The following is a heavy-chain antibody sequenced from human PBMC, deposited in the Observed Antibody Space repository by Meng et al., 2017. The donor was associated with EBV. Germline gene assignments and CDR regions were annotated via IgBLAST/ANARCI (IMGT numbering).Heavy chain of an antibody. CDR1: EFTFTNAW. D-gene: IGHD1-26*01. V-gene: IGHV3-15*01. CDR2: IRSQADGRTA. Sequence: EGQLVDVGGGLVKPGDTFKPAWAASEFTFTNAWLNWVRQAPGKGLEWVGRIRSQADGRTADYSAPVKGRFTISRDDSKHTLYLQMNSLKIGDSAVYYCTTDEGGSRFWGQGTLVTVSS. CDR3: TTDEGGSRF. J-gene: IGHJ4*02.